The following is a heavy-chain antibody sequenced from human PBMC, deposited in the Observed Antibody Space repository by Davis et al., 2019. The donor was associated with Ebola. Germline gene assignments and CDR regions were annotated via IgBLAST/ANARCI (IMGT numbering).Heavy chain of an antibody. J-gene: IGHJ6*02. D-gene: IGHD3-3*01. Sequence: ASVKVSCKASGYTFVEHYVHWVRQAPGQGLEWVGKINPNGGSTTYAQNLQGRVTMTTDTSTSTAYMELRSLRSDDTAVYYCARAVRFLEWYGMDVWGQGTTVTVSS. V-gene: IGHV1-46*01. CDR2: INPNGGST. CDR1: GYTFVEHY. CDR3: ARAVRFLEWYGMDV.